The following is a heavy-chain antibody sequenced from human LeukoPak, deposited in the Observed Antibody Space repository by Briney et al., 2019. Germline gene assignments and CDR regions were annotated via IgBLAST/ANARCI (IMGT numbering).Heavy chain of an antibody. V-gene: IGHV3-23*01. J-gene: IGHJ3*02. CDR3: AKSGVRGLQSHDAFDI. CDR2: ISGSGGST. D-gene: IGHD2-21*01. Sequence: GGSLRLSCAASGFTFSDYYMSWIRQAPGKGLEWVSAISGSGGSTYYADSVKGRFTISRDNSKNTLYLQMNSLRAEDTAVYYCAKSGVRGLQSHDAFDIWGQGTMVTVSS. CDR1: GFTFSDYY.